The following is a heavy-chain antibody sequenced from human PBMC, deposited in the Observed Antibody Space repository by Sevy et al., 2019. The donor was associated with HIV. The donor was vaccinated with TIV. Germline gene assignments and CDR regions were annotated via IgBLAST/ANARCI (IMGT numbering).Heavy chain of an antibody. Sequence: SETLSLTCTVSSVSISDYYWSWIRQPPGRGLEWIGYIYSTRNIHYSPSLKSRVTISVDTSKNQFSRKLNSVTAADTAVYYCARHDCSGGSCFPPAFDYWGQGTLVTVSS. V-gene: IGHV4-59*13. CDR2: IYSTRNI. J-gene: IGHJ4*02. D-gene: IGHD2-15*01. CDR3: ARHDCSGGSCFPPAFDY. CDR1: SVSISDYY.